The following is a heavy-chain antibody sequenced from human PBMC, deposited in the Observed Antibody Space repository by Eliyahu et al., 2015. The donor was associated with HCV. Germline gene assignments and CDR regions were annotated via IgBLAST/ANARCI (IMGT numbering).Heavy chain of an antibody. Sequence: GLEWVSAISGSGGSTYYADSVKGRFTVSRDNFKNTLSLQMNSLRAEDTAVYYCAKDASPYCSSASCLNWFDPWGQGTLVTVSS. V-gene: IGHV3-23*01. CDR2: ISGSGGST. D-gene: IGHD2-2*01. J-gene: IGHJ5*02. CDR3: AKDASPYCSSASCLNWFDP.